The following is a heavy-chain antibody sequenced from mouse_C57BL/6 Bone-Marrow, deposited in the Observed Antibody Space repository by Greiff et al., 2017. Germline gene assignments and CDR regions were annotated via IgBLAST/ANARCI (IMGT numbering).Heavy chain of an antibody. CDR3: ARHGTGTNFDY. J-gene: IGHJ2*01. V-gene: IGHV5-6*02. CDR1: GFTFSSYG. D-gene: IGHD4-1*01. CDR2: ISSGGSYT. Sequence: EVMLVESGGDLVKPGGSLKLSCAASGFTFSSYGMSWVRQTPDKRLEWVATISSGGSYTYSPASVKGRFTISRDNAKNTLYLQMSRLKSEDTTMYYCARHGTGTNFDYWGQGTTLTVSS.